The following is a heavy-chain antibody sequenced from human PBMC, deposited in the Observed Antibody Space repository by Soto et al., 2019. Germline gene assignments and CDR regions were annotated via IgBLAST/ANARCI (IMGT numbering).Heavy chain of an antibody. V-gene: IGHV1-18*01. CDR1: GYTFTSYG. CDR2: ISAHNGNT. J-gene: IGHJ4*02. Sequence: QVHLVQSGAEVKKPGASVKVSCKGSGYTFTSYGITWVRQAPGQGLEWMGWISAHNGNTDYAQNLQGRVTVTRDTSTSTAYMELRSLRSDDTAVYYCARGRYGDYWGQGALVTVS. D-gene: IGHD1-1*01. CDR3: ARGRYGDY.